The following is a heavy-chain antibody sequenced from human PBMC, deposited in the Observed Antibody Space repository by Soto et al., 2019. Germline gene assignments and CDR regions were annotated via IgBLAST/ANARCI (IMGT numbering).Heavy chain of an antibody. D-gene: IGHD2-15*01. V-gene: IGHV3-21*01. Sequence: GGSLRLSCAASGLTFSSYSMNWVRQAPGKGLEWVSSISSSSSYICYADSVEGRFTISRDNAKNSLYLQMNSLRAEDTAVYYRARDTVAATHNWFDPWGQGTLVTVSS. CDR3: ARDTVAATHNWFDP. J-gene: IGHJ5*02. CDR2: ISSSSSYI. CDR1: GLTFSSYS.